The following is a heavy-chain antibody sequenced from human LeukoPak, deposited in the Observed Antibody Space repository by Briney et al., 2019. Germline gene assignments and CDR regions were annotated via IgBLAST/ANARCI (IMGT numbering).Heavy chain of an antibody. CDR1: GGSISSYY. CDR3: AREAYYYDSSGPMGGWFDP. D-gene: IGHD3-22*01. V-gene: IGHV4-4*07. CDR2: IYTSGST. J-gene: IGHJ5*02. Sequence: PSETLSLTCTVSGGSISSYYWSWIRQPAGKGLEWIGRIYTSGSTNYNPSLKSRVTMSVDTSKNQFSLKLSSVTAADTAVYYCAREAYYYDSSGPMGGWFDPWGQGTLVTVSS.